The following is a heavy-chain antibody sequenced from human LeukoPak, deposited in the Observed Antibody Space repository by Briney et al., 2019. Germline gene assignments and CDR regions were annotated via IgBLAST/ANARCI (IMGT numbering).Heavy chain of an antibody. D-gene: IGHD3-16*01. CDR1: GFTFSSYW. CDR2: INQDESER. Sequence: GGSLRLSCAASGFTFSSYWVSWVRQAPGKGLEWVANINQDESERYYVDSVKGRFTISRDNAKNSLYLQMNSLRAEDTAVYYCARDRGRTWADYWGQGTLVTVSS. CDR3: ARDRGRTWADY. J-gene: IGHJ4*02. V-gene: IGHV3-7*01.